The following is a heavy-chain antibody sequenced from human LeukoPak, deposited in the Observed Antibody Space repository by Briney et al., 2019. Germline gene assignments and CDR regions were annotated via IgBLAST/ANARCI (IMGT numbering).Heavy chain of an antibody. CDR1: GFTFSSYS. Sequence: GXSLRLSCAASGFTFSSYSMNWVRQAPGKGLEWVSYISSSSSTIYYADSVKGRFTISRDNAKNSLYLQMNSLRAEDTAVYYCARALVVRGYDYWGQGTLVTVSS. CDR2: ISSSSSTI. CDR3: ARALVVRGYDY. J-gene: IGHJ4*02. D-gene: IGHD3-22*01. V-gene: IGHV3-48*01.